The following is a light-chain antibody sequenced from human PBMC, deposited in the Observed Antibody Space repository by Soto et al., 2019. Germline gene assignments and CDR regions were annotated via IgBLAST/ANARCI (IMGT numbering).Light chain of an antibody. CDR2: EAS. J-gene: IGKJ5*01. Sequence: VSVNERERVNITCLANRSISNWLAWYLQKPGTAPKVLIYEASVLQSGVPSRFSGSGSGTDFTLTISSLQAEDVAPYYCTHSTSLPIRFGQG. CDR3: THSTSLPIR. V-gene: IGKV1-5*01. CDR1: RSISNW.